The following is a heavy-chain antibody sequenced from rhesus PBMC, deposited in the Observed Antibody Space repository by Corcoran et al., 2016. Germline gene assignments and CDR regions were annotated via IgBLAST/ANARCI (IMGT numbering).Heavy chain of an antibody. V-gene: IGHV2S1*01. J-gene: IGHJ5-2*02. D-gene: IGHD2-27*01. CDR2: IYWDEDE. CDR1: VFSVSTSASG. CDR3: ARSRVGCFWYFGYNSLVV. Sequence: QGTLKEAGPALVIHTQTRTLACSLSVFSVSTSASGVGRIRPPPRTALEVFASIYWDEDEYYSISLKIRLTISKDTSKNQVVLPMTNMDPVYTATYFFARSRVGCFWYFGYNSLVVLGRGVLVTVSS.